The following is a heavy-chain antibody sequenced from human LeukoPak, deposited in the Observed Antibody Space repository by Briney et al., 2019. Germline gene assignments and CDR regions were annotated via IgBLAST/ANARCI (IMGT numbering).Heavy chain of an antibody. CDR3: ATQDIVATIFRL. Sequence: SETLSLTCTVSGGSISSYYWSWIRQPPGKGLEWIEYIYYSGSTNYNPSLKSRVTISVDTSKNQFSLKLSSVTAADTAVYYCATQDIVATIFRLWGQGTLVTVSS. J-gene: IGHJ4*02. CDR2: IYYSGST. V-gene: IGHV4-59*01. CDR1: GGSISSYY. D-gene: IGHD5-12*01.